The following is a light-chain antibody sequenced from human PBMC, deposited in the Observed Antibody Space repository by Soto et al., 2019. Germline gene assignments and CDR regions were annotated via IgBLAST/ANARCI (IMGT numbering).Light chain of an antibody. CDR2: QDS. V-gene: IGLV3-1*01. CDR1: RLGNKY. CDR3: QVWDRTSRV. Sequence: SYELTQPPSVSVSPGQTASISCYGDRLGNKYVCWYQQKPGQSPVLVIYQDSRRPSGIPERFSGSNSANTATLTISGTQAMDEADYYCQVWDRTSRVFGGGTKVTVL. J-gene: IGLJ3*02.